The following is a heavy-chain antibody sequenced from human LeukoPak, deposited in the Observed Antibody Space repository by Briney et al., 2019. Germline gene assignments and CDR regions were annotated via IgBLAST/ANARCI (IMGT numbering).Heavy chain of an antibody. J-gene: IGHJ4*02. CDR2: INPNSGGT. D-gene: IGHD2-8*01. CDR3: ARAVAGIVLMVYAIDY. Sequence: ASVKVSCKASGYTFTSYGISWVRQAPGQGLEWMGWINPNSGGTNYAQKFQGRVTMTRDTSISTAYMELSRLRSDDTAVYYCARAVAGIVLMVYAIDYWGQGTLVTVSS. CDR1: GYTFTSYG. V-gene: IGHV1-2*02.